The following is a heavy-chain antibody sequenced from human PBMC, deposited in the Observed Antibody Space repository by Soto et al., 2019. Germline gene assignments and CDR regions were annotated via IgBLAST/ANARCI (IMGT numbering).Heavy chain of an antibody. Sequence: SVKVSCKASGFTFTSSAMQWVRQARGQRLEWIGWIVVGSGNTNYAQKFQERVTITRDMSTSTAYMELSSLRSEDTAVYYCAAVAYSGYDYGHHDAFDIWGQGTMVTVSS. CDR2: IVVGSGNT. CDR1: GFTFTSSA. D-gene: IGHD5-12*01. J-gene: IGHJ3*02. CDR3: AAVAYSGYDYGHHDAFDI. V-gene: IGHV1-58*02.